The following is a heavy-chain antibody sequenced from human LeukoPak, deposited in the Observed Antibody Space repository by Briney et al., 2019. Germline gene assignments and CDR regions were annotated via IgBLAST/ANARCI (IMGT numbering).Heavy chain of an antibody. CDR1: GFTFSSYA. D-gene: IGHD6-13*01. CDR2: ISGSGGST. Sequence: PGGSLRLSCAASGFTFSSYAMSWVRQAPGKGLEWVSAISGSGGSTYYADSVKGRFTISRDNSKNTLYLQMNSLRAEDTAVYYCAKDQWAAAGTMDYYYSMDVWGQGTTVTVSS. V-gene: IGHV3-23*01. J-gene: IGHJ6*02. CDR3: AKDQWAAAGTMDYYYSMDV.